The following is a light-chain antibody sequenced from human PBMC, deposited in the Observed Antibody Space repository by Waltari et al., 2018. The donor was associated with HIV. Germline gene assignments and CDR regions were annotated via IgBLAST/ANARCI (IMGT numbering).Light chain of an antibody. J-gene: IGLJ2*01. V-gene: IGLV2-8*01. Sequence: HSALTQPPSASGSPGQSVTISCTGSDSDIGSYNYVSWYQQHARKAPKLMIYEVNKRPSGVPDRFSGAKSCSVASLTVSGLQADDEADYYCSSYAGRDIRVVFGGGTKLTVL. CDR1: DSDIGSYNY. CDR3: SSYAGRDIRVV. CDR2: EVN.